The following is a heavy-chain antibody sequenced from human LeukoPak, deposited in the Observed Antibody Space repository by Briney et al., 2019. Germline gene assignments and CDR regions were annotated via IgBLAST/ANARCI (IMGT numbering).Heavy chain of an antibody. V-gene: IGHV4-31*03. CDR1: GGSISSGGYY. D-gene: IGHD5-18*01. CDR3: ARAGYSYDSVTDAFDI. CDR2: IYYSGST. J-gene: IGHJ3*02. Sequence: TLSLTCTVSGGSISSGGYYWSWIRPHPGKGLDWIGYIYYSGSTYYNPSLKSRVTISLDTSKNQFSLKLSSVTAADTAVYYCARAGYSYDSVTDAFDIWGQGTMVTVSS.